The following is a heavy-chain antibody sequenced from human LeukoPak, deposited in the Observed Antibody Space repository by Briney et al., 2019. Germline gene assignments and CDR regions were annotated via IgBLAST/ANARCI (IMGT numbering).Heavy chain of an antibody. V-gene: IGHV3-74*03. CDR1: GFTFSSYW. Sequence: PGGSLRLSCAASGFTFSSYWMHWVRQAPGKGLVWVSRINSDGSSTLYADSVKGRFTISRDNAKNTLYLQMNSLRAEDTAVYYCAKYSSGWYGGNFDYWGQGTLVTVSS. CDR2: INSDGSST. D-gene: IGHD6-19*01. CDR3: AKYSSGWYGGNFDY. J-gene: IGHJ4*02.